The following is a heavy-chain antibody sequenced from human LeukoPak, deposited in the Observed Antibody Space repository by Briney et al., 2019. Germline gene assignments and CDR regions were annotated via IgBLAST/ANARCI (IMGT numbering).Heavy chain of an antibody. CDR2: INHSGST. CDR3: ARARGGKIYAPGYFDY. D-gene: IGHD4-23*01. J-gene: IGHJ4*02. V-gene: IGHV4-34*01. Sequence: SETLSLTCAVYGGSFSGSYWSWIRPPPGKGLEWIGEINHSGSTNYNPSLKSRVTISVDTSKNQFSLKLSSVTAADTAVYYCARARGGKIYAPGYFDYWGQGTLVTVSS. CDR1: GGSFSGSY.